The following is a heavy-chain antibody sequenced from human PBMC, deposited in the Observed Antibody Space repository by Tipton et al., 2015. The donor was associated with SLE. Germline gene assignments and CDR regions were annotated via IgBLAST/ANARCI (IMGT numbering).Heavy chain of an antibody. V-gene: IGHV4-39*01. CDR3: ASFTEQWLAFDY. CDR2: IYYSGST. CDR1: GGSISSSSYY. J-gene: IGHJ4*02. Sequence: TLSLTCTVSGGSISSSSYYWGWIRQPPGKGLEWIGSIYYSGSTYYNPSLKSRVTISVDTSKNQFSLKLSSVTAADTAVYYCASFTEQWLAFDYWGQGTLVTVSS. D-gene: IGHD6-19*01.